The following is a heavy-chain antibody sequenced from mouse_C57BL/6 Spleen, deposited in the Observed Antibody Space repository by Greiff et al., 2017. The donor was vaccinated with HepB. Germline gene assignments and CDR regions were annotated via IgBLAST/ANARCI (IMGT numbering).Heavy chain of an antibody. CDR2: FYPGSGSI. J-gene: IGHJ2*01. CDR1: GYTFTEYT. V-gene: IGHV1-62-2*01. CDR3: AVHEGGAHYDYDEGFDY. Sequence: QVQLQQSGAELVKPGASVKLSCKASGYTFTEYTIHWVKQRSGQGLEWIGWFYPGSGSIKYNEKFKDKATLTADKSSSTVYMELSRLTSEDSAVYFCAVHEGGAHYDYDEGFDYWGQGTTLTVSS. D-gene: IGHD2-4*01.